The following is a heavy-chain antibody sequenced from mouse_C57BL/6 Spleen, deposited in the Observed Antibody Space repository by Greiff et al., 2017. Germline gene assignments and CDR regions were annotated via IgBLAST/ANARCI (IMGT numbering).Heavy chain of an antibody. CDR2: ISDGGSYT. CDR3: ARHDGYYSYAMDY. CDR1: GFTFSSYA. Sequence: EVQVVESGGGLVKPGGSLKLSCAASGFTFSSYAMSWVRQTPEKRLEWVATISDGGSYTYYPDNVKGRFTISRDNAKNNLYLQMSHLKSEDTAMYYCARHDGYYSYAMDYWGQGTSVTVSS. J-gene: IGHJ4*01. V-gene: IGHV5-4*01. D-gene: IGHD2-3*01.